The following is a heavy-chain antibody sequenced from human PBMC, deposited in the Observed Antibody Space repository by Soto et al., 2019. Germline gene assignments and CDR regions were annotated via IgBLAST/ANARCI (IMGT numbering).Heavy chain of an antibody. V-gene: IGHV3-30*03. CDR3: ASPSALSSGWYFDY. J-gene: IGHJ4*02. Sequence: QVQLVESGGGVVQPGRSLRLSCAASGFTFSSYGMHWVRQAPGKGLEWVAVISYDGSNKDYADSVKGRFTISRDNSKNTLYLQMNSLRAEDTAVYYCASPSALSSGWYFDYWGQGTLVTVSS. CDR2: ISYDGSNK. CDR1: GFTFSSYG. D-gene: IGHD6-19*01.